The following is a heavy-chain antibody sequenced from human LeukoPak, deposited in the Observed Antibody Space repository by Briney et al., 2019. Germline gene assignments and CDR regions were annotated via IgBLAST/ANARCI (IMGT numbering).Heavy chain of an antibody. V-gene: IGHV1-2*02. CDR3: ARDHNTITMGLRFDP. D-gene: IGHD3-10*01. CDR2: INPNSGGT. J-gene: IGHJ5*02. Sequence: ASVKVSCKASGYTFTGYYMHWVRQAPGQGLEWMGWINPNSGGTNYAQKFQGRVIMTRDTSISTAYMELSRLRSDDTAVYYCARDHNTITMGLRFDPWGQGTLVTVSS. CDR1: GYTFTGYY.